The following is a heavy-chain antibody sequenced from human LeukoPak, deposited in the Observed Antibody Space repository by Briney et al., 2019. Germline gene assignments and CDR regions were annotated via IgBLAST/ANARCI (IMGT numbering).Heavy chain of an antibody. J-gene: IGHJ4*02. D-gene: IGHD3-9*01. CDR3: ARGASYVILAGYSYFDY. CDR1: GYTFPSYG. CDR2: ISTHNGNT. Sequence: ASVKVSCKASGYTFPSYGISWVRQAPGQGLEWMGWISTHNGNTNYAQKFQGRVTMTTDTSTSTAYMELRSLRSDDTAVYYCARGASYVILAGYSYFDYWGQRTLVTVSS. V-gene: IGHV1-18*01.